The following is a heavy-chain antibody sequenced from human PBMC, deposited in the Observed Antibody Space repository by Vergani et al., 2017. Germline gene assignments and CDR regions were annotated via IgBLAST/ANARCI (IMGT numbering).Heavy chain of an antibody. V-gene: IGHV2-5*04. CDR2: IYWNDDQ. D-gene: IGHD1-7*01. CDR1: GFSLNTRGVS. CDR3: VYRKTEWGTTGCFYPFYYYYYMDV. Sequence: QITLKESGPTLVKPTQTLTLTCTFSGFSLNTRGVSVAWIRQPPGKALDWLALIYWNDDQHYSPSLNNRVTINKDTSKNQVVLTMTNMDYVDTGTYYCVYRKTEWGTTGCFYPFYYYYYMDVWGKLSTVSVSS. J-gene: IGHJ6*03.